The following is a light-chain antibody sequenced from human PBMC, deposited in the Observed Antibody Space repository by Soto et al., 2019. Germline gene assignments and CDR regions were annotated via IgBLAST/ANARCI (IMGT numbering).Light chain of an antibody. CDR3: SSYTSSSTRV. V-gene: IGLV2-14*01. CDR1: SSDVGGYNY. Sequence: QSVLTQPASVSGSPGQSITISCTGTSSDVGGYNYVSWYQQHPGKAPKLMIYDVSNRPSGVSNRFSGSKSRNTASLTISGLQAEDEADYYCSSYTSSSTRVFGTGT. CDR2: DVS. J-gene: IGLJ1*01.